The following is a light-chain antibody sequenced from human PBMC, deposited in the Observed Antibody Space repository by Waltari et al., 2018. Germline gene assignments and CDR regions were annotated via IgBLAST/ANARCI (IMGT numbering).Light chain of an antibody. J-gene: IGKJ4*01. Sequence: DIQMTQSPSTLSASVGDRVPITCRATQSISNWLAWYPQKPGKAPKLLIYKASTLESGVPSRFRGSGSGTECTLTISSLQPDDFATYYCQQYNSYSLLTFGGGTKVEIK. V-gene: IGKV1-5*03. CDR2: KAS. CDR1: QSISNW. CDR3: QQYNSYSLLT.